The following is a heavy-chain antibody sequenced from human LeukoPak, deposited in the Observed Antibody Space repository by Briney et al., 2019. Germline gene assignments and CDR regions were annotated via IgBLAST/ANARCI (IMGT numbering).Heavy chain of an antibody. J-gene: IGHJ4*02. CDR1: GFTFSSYG. CDR2: MKQDGSEK. CDR3: ARDPPTLYTMIVVGGY. V-gene: IGHV3-7*01. D-gene: IGHD3-22*01. Sequence: PGGSLRLSCAASGFTFSSYGMNWVRQAPGKGLEWVANMKQDGSEKYYVDSVKGRFTISRDNAKNSLYLQMNSLRAEDTAVYYCARDPPTLYTMIVVGGYWGQGTLVTVSS.